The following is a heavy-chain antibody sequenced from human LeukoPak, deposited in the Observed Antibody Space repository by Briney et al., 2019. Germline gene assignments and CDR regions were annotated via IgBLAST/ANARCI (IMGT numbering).Heavy chain of an antibody. D-gene: IGHD6-13*01. V-gene: IGHV4-59*01. Sequence: PSETLSLTCTGSGGSIRSSHWSWIRQPPGKGLEFIGYIYYSGTSNYNPSLKSRVTMSVDTSNNQFSLKLNSVTAADTAVYYCAKAAGYSTIYWFDPWGQGTLVTVSS. CDR2: IYYSGTS. J-gene: IGHJ5*02. CDR3: AKAAGYSTIYWFDP. CDR1: GGSIRSSH.